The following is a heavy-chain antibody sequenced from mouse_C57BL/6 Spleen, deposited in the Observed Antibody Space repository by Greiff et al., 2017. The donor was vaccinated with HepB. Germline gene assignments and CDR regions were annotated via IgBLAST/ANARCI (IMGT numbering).Heavy chain of an antibody. CDR1: GYAFSSYW. V-gene: IGHV1-80*01. J-gene: IGHJ1*03. CDR3: ARSYYGSSYEYFDV. Sequence: QVQLQQSGAELVKPGASVKISCKASGYAFSSYWMNWVKQRPGKGLEWIGQIYPGDGDTNYNGKFKGKATLTADESSSTAYMQLSSLTSEDSAVYFCARSYYGSSYEYFDVWGTGTTVTVSS. D-gene: IGHD1-1*01. CDR2: IYPGDGDT.